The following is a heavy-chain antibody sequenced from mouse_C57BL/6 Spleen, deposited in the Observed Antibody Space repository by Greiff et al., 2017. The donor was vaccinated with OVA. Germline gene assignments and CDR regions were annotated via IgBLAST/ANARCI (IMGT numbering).Heavy chain of an antibody. V-gene: IGHV5-17*01. CDR3: ARSFITTVDY. D-gene: IGHD1-1*01. CDR1: GFTFSDYG. Sequence: EVNVVESGGGLVKPGGSLKLSCAASGFTFSDYGMHWVRQAPEKGLEWVAYISSGSSTIYYADTVKGRFTISRDNAKNTLFLQMTSLRSEDTAMYYCARSFITTVDYWGQGTTLTVSS. J-gene: IGHJ2*01. CDR2: ISSGSSTI.